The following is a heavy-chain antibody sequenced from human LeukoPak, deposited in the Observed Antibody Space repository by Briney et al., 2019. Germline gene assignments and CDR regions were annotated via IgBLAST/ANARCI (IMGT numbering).Heavy chain of an antibody. CDR3: AREYCSGGSCFPNYFDY. D-gene: IGHD2-15*01. Sequence: GASVKVSCKASGYTFTSYYMHWVRQAPGQGLEWMGIINPSGGSTSYAQKFQGRVTMTRDTSTSTVYMELSSLRSEDTAVYYCAREYCSGGSCFPNYFDYWGQGTLVTVSS. CDR1: GYTFTSYY. J-gene: IGHJ4*02. V-gene: IGHV1-46*01. CDR2: INPSGGST.